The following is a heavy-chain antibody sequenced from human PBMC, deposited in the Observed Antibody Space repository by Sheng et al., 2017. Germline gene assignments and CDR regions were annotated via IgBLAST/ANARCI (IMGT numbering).Heavy chain of an antibody. CDR2: INSDGSST. CDR1: GFTFSSYW. J-gene: IGHJ6*03. Sequence: EVQLVESGGGLVQPGGSLRLSCAASGFTFSSYWMHWVRQAPGKGLVWVSRINSDGSSTSYADSVKGRFTISRDNAKNTLYLQMNSLRAEDTAVYYCARVYYYYYYMDVWGKGTTVTVSS. V-gene: IGHV3-74*01. CDR3: ARVYYYYYYMDV.